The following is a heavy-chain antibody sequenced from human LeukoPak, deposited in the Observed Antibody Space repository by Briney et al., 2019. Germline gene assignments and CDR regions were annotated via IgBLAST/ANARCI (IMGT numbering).Heavy chain of an antibody. CDR2: INPNSGAT. D-gene: IGHD1-26*01. V-gene: IGHV1-2*02. CDR3: AVVLMGVTTDY. J-gene: IGHJ4*02. Sequence: ASVKVSCKASGYTFTGYYIHWVRRAPGQGPEWMGWINPNSGATAYAQNLQGRVTMTRDMSIRTVYMELSSLRSDDTAMYYCAVVLMGVTTDYWGQGTLVTVSS. CDR1: GYTFTGYY.